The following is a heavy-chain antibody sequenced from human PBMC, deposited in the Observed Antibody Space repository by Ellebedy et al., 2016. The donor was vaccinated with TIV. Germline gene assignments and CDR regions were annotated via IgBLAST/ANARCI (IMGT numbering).Heavy chain of an antibody. CDR1: GGSVSNYY. D-gene: IGHD1-26*01. Sequence: MPSETLSLTCTVSGGSVSNYYWSWIRQPAGKGLEWIGRVHSSGSTNYNPSLKSRVTMSVDTSKNQISLRLSSVTAADTAVYYCARNEVGSTIYGMDVWGQGTTVTVSS. V-gene: IGHV4-4*07. CDR3: ARNEVGSTIYGMDV. CDR2: VHSSGST. J-gene: IGHJ6*02.